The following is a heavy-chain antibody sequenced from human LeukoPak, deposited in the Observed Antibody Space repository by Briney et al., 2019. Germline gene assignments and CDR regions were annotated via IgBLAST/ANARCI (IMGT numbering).Heavy chain of an antibody. J-gene: IGHJ4*02. CDR1: GFTFSSYW. D-gene: IGHD3-22*01. Sequence: GGSLRLSCAASGFTFSSYWMSWVRQAPGKGLEWVSYISSSSSTIYYADSVKGRFTISRDNAKNSLYLQMNSLRAEDTAVYYCARDLYYDSSGPGNFDYWGQGTLVTVSS. V-gene: IGHV3-48*01. CDR3: ARDLYYDSSGPGNFDY. CDR2: ISSSSSTI.